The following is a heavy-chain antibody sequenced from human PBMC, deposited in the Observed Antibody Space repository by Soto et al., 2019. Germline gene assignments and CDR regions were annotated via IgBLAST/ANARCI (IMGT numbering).Heavy chain of an antibody. J-gene: IGHJ4*02. D-gene: IGHD3-16*01. CDR1: GSTVGANY. CDR2: IYSGDSA. CDR3: VLKLGESFDH. V-gene: IGHV3-66*01. Sequence: EVQLVESGGGLVQPGGSLRLSCAGSGSTVGANYMSWVRQAPGKGLGWVSTIYSGDSASYADSVRGRFTISKDRSKNTLDLQMNSLRAEDTAVYYCVLKLGESFDHWGQGTLVTVSS.